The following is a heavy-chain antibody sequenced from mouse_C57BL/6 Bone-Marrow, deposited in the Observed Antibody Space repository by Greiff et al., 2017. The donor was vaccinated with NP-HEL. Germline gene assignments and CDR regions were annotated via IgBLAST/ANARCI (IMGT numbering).Heavy chain of an antibody. CDR1: GYTFTNYW. V-gene: IGHV1-63*01. D-gene: IGHD2-3*01. CDR2: IYPGGGYT. Sequence: VHLVESGAELVRPGTSVKMSCKASGYTFTNYWIGWAKQRPGHGLEWIGDIYPGGGYTNYNEKFKGKATLTADKSSSTAYMQFSSLTSEDSAIYYCARADGYFYYYAMDYWGQGTSVTVSS. J-gene: IGHJ4*01. CDR3: ARADGYFYYYAMDY.